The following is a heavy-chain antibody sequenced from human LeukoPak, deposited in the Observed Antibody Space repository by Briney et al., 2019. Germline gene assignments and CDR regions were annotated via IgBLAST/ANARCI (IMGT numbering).Heavy chain of an antibody. J-gene: IGHJ6*02. CDR2: ISYDGSNK. D-gene: IGHD2-2*01. Sequence: GGSLRLSCAASGFTFSSYAMTWVRQAPGKGLEWVAVISYDGSNKYYADSVKGRFTISRDNSKNTLYLQMNSLRADDTAVYYCARGDTPAGYFYYGMDVWGQGTTVTVSS. CDR3: ARGDTPAGYFYYGMDV. CDR1: GFTFSSYA. V-gene: IGHV3-30-3*01.